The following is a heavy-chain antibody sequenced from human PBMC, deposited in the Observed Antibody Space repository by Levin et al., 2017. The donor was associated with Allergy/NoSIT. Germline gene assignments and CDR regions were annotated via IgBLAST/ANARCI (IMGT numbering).Heavy chain of an antibody. CDR3: ARDLLLWFGELLLLMYYYYMDV. Sequence: GESLKISCAASGFTFSSYAMHWVRQAPGKGLEYVSAISSNGGSTYYANSVKGRFTISRDNSKNTLYLQMGSLRAEDMAVYYCARDLLLWFGELLLLMYYYYMDVWGKGTTVTVSS. CDR1: GFTFSSYA. D-gene: IGHD3-10*01. V-gene: IGHV3-64*01. J-gene: IGHJ6*03. CDR2: ISSNGGST.